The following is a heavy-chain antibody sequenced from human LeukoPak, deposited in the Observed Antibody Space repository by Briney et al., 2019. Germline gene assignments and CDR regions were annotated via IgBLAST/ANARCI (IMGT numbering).Heavy chain of an antibody. V-gene: IGHV1-46*01. Sequence: ASVKVSCKASGYTFTSYYMHWVRQAPGQGLEWMGIINPSGGSTIYAQKFQCRVTMTRDTSTSTVYMELSSLRSEDTAVYYCARDLGFNYDSSGYYDFDYWGQGTLVTVSS. J-gene: IGHJ4*02. D-gene: IGHD3-22*01. CDR3: ARDLGFNYDSSGYYDFDY. CDR2: INPSGGST. CDR1: GYTFTSYY.